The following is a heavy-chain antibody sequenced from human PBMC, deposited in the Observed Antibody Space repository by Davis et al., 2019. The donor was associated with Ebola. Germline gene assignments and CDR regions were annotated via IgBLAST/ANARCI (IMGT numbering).Heavy chain of an antibody. CDR3: AKYYFDY. J-gene: IGHJ4*02. CDR1: RFTFDEYA. Sequence: SLKISCAASRFTFDEYAMHWVRQLPGKSLEWVSGISWNTGTRLYADSLKGRFTISRDNSKNTLYLQMNSLKAEDTAMYYCAKYYFDYWGQGTLVTVSS. CDR2: ISWNTGTR. V-gene: IGHV3-9*01.